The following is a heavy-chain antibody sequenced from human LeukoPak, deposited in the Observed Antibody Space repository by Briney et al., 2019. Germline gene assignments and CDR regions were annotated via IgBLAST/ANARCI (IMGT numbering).Heavy chain of an antibody. CDR2: IYYSGST. CDR3: ARGLKAPSRCSSGWYGYWYFDL. CDR1: GGSISSYY. V-gene: IGHV4-59*01. Sequence: PSETLSLTCTVSGGSISSYYWSWIRQPPGKGLEWIGYIYYSGSTNYNPSLKSRVTISVDTSKNQFSLKLSSVTAADTAVYYCARGLKAPSRCSSGWYGYWYFDLWGRGTLVTVSS. D-gene: IGHD6-19*01. J-gene: IGHJ2*01.